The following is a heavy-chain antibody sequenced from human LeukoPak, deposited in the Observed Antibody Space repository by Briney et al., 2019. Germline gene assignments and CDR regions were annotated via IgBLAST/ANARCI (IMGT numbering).Heavy chain of an antibody. D-gene: IGHD4-17*01. CDR3: ARDPRTNDYGPYFDY. J-gene: IGHJ4*02. V-gene: IGHV3-30-3*01. Sequence: PGRSLRLSCAASGFTFSSYAMHWVRQAPGQGLEWVAVIPYDGSNKYYADSVKDRFTISRDNSKNTLYLQMNSLRAEDTAVYYCARDPRTNDYGPYFDYWGQGTLVTVSS. CDR2: IPYDGSNK. CDR1: GFTFSSYA.